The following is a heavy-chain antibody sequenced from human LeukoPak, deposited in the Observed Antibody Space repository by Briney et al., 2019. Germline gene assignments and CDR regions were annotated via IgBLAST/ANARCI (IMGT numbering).Heavy chain of an antibody. Sequence: PGGSLRLSCAASGFTFSSYSMNWVRQAPGKGLEWVSSISSSSSYIYYADSVKGRFTISRDNAKNSLYLQMDSLRAEDTAVYYCARADCSSSSCYEFDYWGQGTLVTVSS. D-gene: IGHD2-2*01. J-gene: IGHJ4*02. CDR3: ARADCSSSSCYEFDY. V-gene: IGHV3-21*01. CDR1: GFTFSSYS. CDR2: ISSSSSYI.